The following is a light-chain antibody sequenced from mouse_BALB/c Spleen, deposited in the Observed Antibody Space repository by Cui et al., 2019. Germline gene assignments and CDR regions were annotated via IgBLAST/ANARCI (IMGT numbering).Light chain of an antibody. J-gene: IGKJ5*01. V-gene: IGKV4-68*01. CDR1: LSVSY. CDR3: QQRSSHRPT. Sequence: IVPTQYPAIMSASPGEKVTRSCSASLSVSYMYWYQQKPTPSPKPWTYLTSNLASGVPVRCSGSGSGNSFSLTISSMEAEDASTYYCQQRSSHRPTFGAGTKLELK. CDR2: LTS.